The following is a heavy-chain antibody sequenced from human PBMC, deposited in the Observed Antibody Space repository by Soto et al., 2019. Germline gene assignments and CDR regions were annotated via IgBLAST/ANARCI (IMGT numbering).Heavy chain of an antibody. V-gene: IGHV4-34*01. J-gene: IGHJ6*03. CDR3: ARGQGFGVWSGWENYYYYMDV. D-gene: IGHD3-3*01. Sequence: SETLSLTCAVYGGSFSGYYWSWIRQPPGKGLEWIGEINHSGSTNYNPSLKSPVTISLDTSKNPFSLKLSSVTAADTAVYYCARGQGFGVWSGWENYYYYMDVWGKGTTVTVSS. CDR1: GGSFSGYY. CDR2: INHSGST.